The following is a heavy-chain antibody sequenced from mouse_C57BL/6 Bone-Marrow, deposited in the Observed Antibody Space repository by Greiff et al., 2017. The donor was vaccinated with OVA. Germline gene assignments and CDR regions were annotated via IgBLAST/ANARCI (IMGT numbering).Heavy chain of an antibody. V-gene: IGHV5-17*01. CDR2: ISSGSSTI. Sequence: EVQVVESGGGLVKPGGSLKLSCAASGFTFSDYGMHWVRQAPEKGLEWVAYISSGSSTIYYADTVKGRFTISRDNAKNTLFLQMTSLRSEDTAMYYCARPNWCYAMEYWGQGTSVTVSS. CDR1: GFTFSDYG. CDR3: ARPNWCYAMEY. D-gene: IGHD4-1*01. J-gene: IGHJ4*01.